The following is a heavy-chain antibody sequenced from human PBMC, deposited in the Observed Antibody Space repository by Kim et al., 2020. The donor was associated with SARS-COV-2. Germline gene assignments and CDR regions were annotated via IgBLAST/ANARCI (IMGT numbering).Heavy chain of an antibody. V-gene: IGHV3-48*01. J-gene: IGHJ6*03. CDR2: ISGSGSTK. CDR1: GFTFSSYS. CDR3: ARDEGDNGAYSYYMD. Sequence: GGSLRLSCAASGFTFSSYSMNWVRKAPGKGLEWVSHISGSGSTKYHADSVKGRFTISRDNAKKSLYLQMNSLRAEDTAVYYCARDEGDNGAYSYYMD. D-gene: IGHD4-17*01.